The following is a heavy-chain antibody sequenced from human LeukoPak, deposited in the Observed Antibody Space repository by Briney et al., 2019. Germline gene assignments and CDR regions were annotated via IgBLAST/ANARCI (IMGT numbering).Heavy chain of an antibody. CDR1: GYSFVSYW. V-gene: IGHV5-51*01. CDR2: IYPDDSDT. CDR3: ARGSGSYYPRFDY. J-gene: IGHJ4*02. D-gene: IGHD3-10*01. Sequence: KRGESLKISWKGSGYSFVSYWIGWVRQMPGKGLEWMGIIYPDDSDTRYSPSFQGQVTISVDKSISTAYLQWSSLKASDTAMYYCARGSGSYYPRFDYWGQGTLVTVSS.